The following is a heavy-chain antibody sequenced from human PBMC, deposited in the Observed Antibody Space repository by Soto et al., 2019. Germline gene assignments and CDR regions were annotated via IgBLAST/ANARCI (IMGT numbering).Heavy chain of an antibody. J-gene: IGHJ4*02. CDR2: MSSGGGYI. Sequence: SGGSLRLSCAASGFTFSTYIMNWVRQAPGKGLEWVSSMSSGGGYIYYADSVKGRFTISRDNAKSSLYLQMNSLRAEDTAVYYCARGTLRGMTLFDNWGQGTLVTVSS. CDR3: ARGTLRGMTLFDN. V-gene: IGHV3-21*01. CDR1: GFTFSTYI. D-gene: IGHD5-12*01.